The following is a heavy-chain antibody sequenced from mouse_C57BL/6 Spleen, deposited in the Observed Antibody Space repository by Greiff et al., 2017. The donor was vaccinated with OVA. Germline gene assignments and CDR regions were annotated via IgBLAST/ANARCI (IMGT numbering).Heavy chain of an antibody. Sequence: VQLVESGPELVKPGASVKISCKASGYAFSSSWLNWVKQRPGKGLEWIGRLYPGDGDTNYNGKFKGKATLTADKSSSTAYMQLSSLTSEDSAVYVCARGGVYYYGSSYYAMDYWGQGTSVTVSS. D-gene: IGHD1-1*01. CDR3: ARGGVYYYGSSYYAMDY. V-gene: IGHV1-82*01. J-gene: IGHJ4*01. CDR2: LYPGDGDT. CDR1: GYAFSSSW.